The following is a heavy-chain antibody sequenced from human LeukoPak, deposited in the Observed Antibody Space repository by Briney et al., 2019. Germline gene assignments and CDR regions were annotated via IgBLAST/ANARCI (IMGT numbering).Heavy chain of an antibody. Sequence: GASVKVSCKASGGTFSSYAISWVRQAPGQGLEWMGIINPSGGTTIYAEKFQGRVTMTRDTSTSTVYMELSSLRSEDTAVYYCAREWGYSYEYYFDFWGQGALVTVSS. CDR3: AREWGYSYEYYFDF. CDR1: GGTFSSYA. J-gene: IGHJ4*02. CDR2: INPSGGTT. D-gene: IGHD5-18*01. V-gene: IGHV1-46*01.